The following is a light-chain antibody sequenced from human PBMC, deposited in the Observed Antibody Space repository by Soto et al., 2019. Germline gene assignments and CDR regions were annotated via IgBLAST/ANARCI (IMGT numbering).Light chain of an antibody. CDR3: QQSASSVT. Sequence: VFTQSLGNLFLYPGARATLSCRASQSVSSSYLAWYQQKPGQAPRLLIYGASSRATGIPDRFIVIGFGTQFTLSFSSLEPEDFAMDDCQQSASSVTFGPGTRLEI. J-gene: IGKJ5*01. CDR1: QSVSSSY. V-gene: IGKV3-20*01. CDR2: GAS.